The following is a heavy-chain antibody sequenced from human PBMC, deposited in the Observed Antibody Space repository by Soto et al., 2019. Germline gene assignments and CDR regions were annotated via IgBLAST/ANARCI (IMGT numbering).Heavy chain of an antibody. Sequence: QVQLVQSGAEVKKPGASVKVSCKASGYTFTSYGISWVRQAPGQGLEWMGWISAYNGNTNYAQKLQGRVTKTTDTPTSTGYMELRSLRSDDTAVYYCWVESSSSCHDYWGQGTLVTVSS. J-gene: IGHJ4*02. CDR2: ISAYNGNT. CDR1: GYTFTSYG. V-gene: IGHV1-18*01. D-gene: IGHD6-13*01. CDR3: WVESSSSCHDY.